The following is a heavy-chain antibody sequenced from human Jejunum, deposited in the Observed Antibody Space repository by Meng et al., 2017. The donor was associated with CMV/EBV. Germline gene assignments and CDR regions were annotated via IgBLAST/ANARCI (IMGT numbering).Heavy chain of an antibody. CDR2: IYCSGST. CDR1: GGSVTSGTYY. D-gene: IGHD3-10*02. J-gene: IGHJ4*02. Sequence: VSGGSVTSGTYYWSWIPQPPGKELEWIGYIYCSGSTNYNPSLKSRVTISVDTSKNQFSLKLSSVTAADTAVYYCARDQDTTMLAYWGQGTRVTVSS. CDR3: ARDQDTTMLAY. V-gene: IGHV4-61*01.